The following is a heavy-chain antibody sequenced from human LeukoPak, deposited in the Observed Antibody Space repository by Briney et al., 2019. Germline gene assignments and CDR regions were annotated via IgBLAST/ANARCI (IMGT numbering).Heavy chain of an antibody. D-gene: IGHD3-22*01. V-gene: IGHV3-23*01. CDR1: GFTFSSYA. CDR3: AKDKVYYDSSGYYSR. Sequence: GGSLRLSCAASGFTFSSYAMSWVRQAPGKGLEWASAISGSGGSTYYADSVKGRFTISRDNSKNTLYLQMNSLRAEDTAVYYCAKDKVYYDSSGYYSRWGQGTLVTVSS. CDR2: ISGSGGST. J-gene: IGHJ4*02.